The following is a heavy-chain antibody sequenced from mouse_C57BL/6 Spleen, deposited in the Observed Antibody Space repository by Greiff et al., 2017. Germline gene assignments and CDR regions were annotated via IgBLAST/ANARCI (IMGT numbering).Heavy chain of an antibody. V-gene: IGHV1-31*01. Sequence: VQLQQSGPELVKPGASVKISCKASGYSFTGYYMHWVKQSHGTILDWIGYLYTYNGVSSYNQKFKGKATLTVDKSSSTAYMELRSLTSEDSAVYYCARGNNSNYEDAMDDWGQGTSVTVSS. CDR2: LYTYNGVS. J-gene: IGHJ4*01. CDR3: ARGNNSNYEDAMDD. D-gene: IGHD2-5*01. CDR1: GYSFTGYY.